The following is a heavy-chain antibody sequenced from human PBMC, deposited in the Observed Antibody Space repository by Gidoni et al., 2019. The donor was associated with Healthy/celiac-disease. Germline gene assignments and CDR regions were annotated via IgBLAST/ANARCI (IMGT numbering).Heavy chain of an antibody. J-gene: IGHJ5*02. CDR3: ARGHFYGSGRGIDP. CDR2: INHSGST. Sequence: QVQLQQWGAGLLKPSETLSLTCAVHGGSFSGYYWSWIRQPPGKGLEWIGEINHSGSTNYNPSLKSRVTISVDTSKNQFSLKLSSVTAADTAVYYCARGHFYGSGRGIDPWGQGTLVTVSS. CDR1: GGSFSGYY. D-gene: IGHD3-10*01. V-gene: IGHV4-34*01.